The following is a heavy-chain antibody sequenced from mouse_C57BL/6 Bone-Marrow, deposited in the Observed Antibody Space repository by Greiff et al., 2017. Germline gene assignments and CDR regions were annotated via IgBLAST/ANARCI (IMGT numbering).Heavy chain of an antibody. Sequence: EVKLMESEGGLVQPGSSMKLSCTASGFTFSDYYMAWVRQVPEKGLEWVANINYDGSSTSYLDSLAGRFIISGDNAKNIIYLQMLSLKSEDTATYYCARDYTLYGSSYWYFDVWGTGTTVTVSS. CDR2: INYDGSST. V-gene: IGHV5-16*01. J-gene: IGHJ1*03. CDR1: GFTFSDYY. D-gene: IGHD1-1*01. CDR3: ARDYTLYGSSYWYFDV.